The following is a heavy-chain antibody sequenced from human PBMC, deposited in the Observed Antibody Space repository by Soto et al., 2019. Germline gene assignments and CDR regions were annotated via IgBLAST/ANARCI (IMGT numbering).Heavy chain of an antibody. CDR1: GFTFSSYA. V-gene: IGHV3-23*01. CDR2: ISGSGGST. J-gene: IGHJ5*02. D-gene: IGHD6-13*01. CDR3: AKDPRAAAWRGNWFDP. Sequence: EVQLLESGGGLVQPGGSLRLSCAASGFTFSSYAMSWVRQAPGKGLEWVSAISGSGGSTYYADSVKGRFTISRDNSKNTLYLQMNSLRAEDTAVYYCAKDPRAAAWRGNWFDPWGQGTLVTVSS.